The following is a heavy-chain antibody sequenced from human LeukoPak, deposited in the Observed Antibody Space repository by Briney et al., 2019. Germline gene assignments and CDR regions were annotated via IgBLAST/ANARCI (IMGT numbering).Heavy chain of an antibody. V-gene: IGHV1-18*01. D-gene: IGHD6-13*01. Sequence: ASVKVSCKASGYTFTSYGISWVRQAPGQGLEWMGWISACNGNTNYAQKLQGRVTMTTDTSTSTAYMELRSLRSDDTAVYYCARDRSYSSSWSKLGYWGQGTLVTVSS. CDR3: ARDRSYSSSWSKLGY. CDR1: GYTFTSYG. CDR2: ISACNGNT. J-gene: IGHJ4*02.